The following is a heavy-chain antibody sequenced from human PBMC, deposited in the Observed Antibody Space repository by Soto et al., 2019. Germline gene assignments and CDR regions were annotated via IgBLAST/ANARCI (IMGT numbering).Heavy chain of an antibody. CDR2: IYPGDSDT. J-gene: IGHJ5*02. D-gene: IGHD5-12*01. V-gene: IGHV5-51*01. CDR3: ARAIEMATICWFDP. CDR1: GYSFTSYW. Sequence: PGESLKISCKASGYSFTSYWIGWVRQMPGKGLEWMGIIYPGDSDTRYRPSLLGQVTISADKSISTAYLQWSSLKASDTAIYYCARAIEMATICWFDPWGQGTLVTVS.